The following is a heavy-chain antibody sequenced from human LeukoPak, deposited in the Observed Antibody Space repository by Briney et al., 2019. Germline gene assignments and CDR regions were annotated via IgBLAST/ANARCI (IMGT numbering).Heavy chain of an antibody. CDR1: GYPPTSYD. Sequence: GASVKVSCKASGYPPTSYDISRVRLAPGQGLEWMGWISAYNGNTNYAQRLQGRVTMTTDTSTSTAYMELRSLRSDDTAVYYCARVLLGMVGRHDLDKWGQGTLVTVSS. J-gene: IGHJ4*02. CDR2: ISAYNGNT. CDR3: ARVLLGMVGRHDLDK. D-gene: IGHD2-15*01. V-gene: IGHV1-18*01.